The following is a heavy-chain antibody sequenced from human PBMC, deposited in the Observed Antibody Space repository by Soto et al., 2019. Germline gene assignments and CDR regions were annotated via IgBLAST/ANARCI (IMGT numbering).Heavy chain of an antibody. CDR3: ARHALLWVPAAIGP. V-gene: IGHV4-39*01. J-gene: IGHJ5*02. D-gene: IGHD2-2*01. Sequence: SETLSLTFTVSGGSISTSRYYGAWIRQPPGKGLEWIGSIFYSGTTYYNPSLKSRVTISVDTSKNQFSLKLSSVTVGDTAIYYCARHALLWVPAAIGPWGQGALLTVSS. CDR2: IFYSGTT. CDR1: GGSISTSRYY.